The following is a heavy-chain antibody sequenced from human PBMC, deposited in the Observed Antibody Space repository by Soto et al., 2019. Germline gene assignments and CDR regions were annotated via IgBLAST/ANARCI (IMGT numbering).Heavy chain of an antibody. CDR1: GFTLGDYA. CDR3: TRDLTSYYDFWSGYYPPGFDP. D-gene: IGHD3-3*01. J-gene: IGHJ5*02. CDR2: IRSKAYGGTT. V-gene: IGHV3-49*03. Sequence: PGGSLRLSCTASGFTLGDYAMSWFRQAPGKGLEWVGFIRSKAYGGTTEYAASVKGRFTISRDDSKSIAYLQMNSLKTEDTAVYYCTRDLTSYYDFWSGYYPPGFDPWGQGTLVTVSS.